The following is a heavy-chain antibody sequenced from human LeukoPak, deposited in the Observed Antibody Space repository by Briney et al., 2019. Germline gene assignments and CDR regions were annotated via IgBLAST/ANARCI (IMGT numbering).Heavy chain of an antibody. V-gene: IGHV1-69*01. CDR3: ARVGSGSYSPLDY. D-gene: IGHD1-26*01. Sequence: SVKVSCKASGGTFSSYAISWVRQAPGQGLEWMGGIIPIFGTANYAQKFQGRVTITADESTSTAYMELSSLRSEDTAVYYCARVGSGSYSPLDYWGQGTLVTVSS. CDR2: IIPIFGTA. J-gene: IGHJ4*02. CDR1: GGTFSSYA.